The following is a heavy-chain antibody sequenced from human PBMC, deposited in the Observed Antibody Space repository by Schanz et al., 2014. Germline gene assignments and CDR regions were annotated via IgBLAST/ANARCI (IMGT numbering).Heavy chain of an antibody. CDR3: AKDQGSYGSGSYSYFDY. J-gene: IGHJ4*02. Sequence: VQLVESGGGVVQPGGSLRLSCAASGFTFATYAMSWVRQAPGKGLEWVAAINGSGNATYYADSVKGRFTISRDNSRNTLYLQMNSLRAEDTAVYYCAKDQGSYGSGSYSYFDYWGQGTLATVSS. V-gene: IGHV3-23*04. CDR2: INGSGNAT. D-gene: IGHD3-10*01. CDR1: GFTFATYA.